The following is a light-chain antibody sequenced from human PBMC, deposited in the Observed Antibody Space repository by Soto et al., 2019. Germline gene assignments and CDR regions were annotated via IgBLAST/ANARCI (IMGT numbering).Light chain of an antibody. J-gene: IGKJ5*01. Sequence: DLQRTQSPSSVSASVGDRVVISCRASQGIAGRLAWYQKTPGQAPNLLIYDASSLQTGVPSRFSGAGSGTDFNLTISELQTEDFGTYYCQQGNTLSITFGQGTRLEI. CDR3: QQGNTLSIT. CDR2: DAS. CDR1: QGIAGR. V-gene: IGKV1-12*01.